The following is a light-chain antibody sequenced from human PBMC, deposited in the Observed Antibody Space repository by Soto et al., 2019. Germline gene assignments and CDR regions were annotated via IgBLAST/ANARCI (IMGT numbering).Light chain of an antibody. CDR2: SNT. CDR1: SSKIGSNT. J-gene: IGLJ3*02. V-gene: IGLV1-44*01. CDR3: AAWDDSLNGWV. Sequence: QSVLTQPPSASGTPGQRITISCSGSSSKIGSNTVNWYQQLPGTAPKLLIYSNTQRPSGVPDRFSGSKSGTSASLAISGLQSEDESDYYCAAWDDSLNGWVFGGGIKLTVL.